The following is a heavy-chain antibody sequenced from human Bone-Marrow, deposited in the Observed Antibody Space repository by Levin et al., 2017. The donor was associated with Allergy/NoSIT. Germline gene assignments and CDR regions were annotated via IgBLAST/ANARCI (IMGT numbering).Heavy chain of an antibody. J-gene: IGHJ4*02. V-gene: IGHV1-2*02. CDR1: GYTFTAYY. CDR2: IIPNNGDT. CDR3: ARDNAYKDY. Sequence: ASVKVSCKASGYTFTAYYVHWVRQAPGQGLEWMGWIIPNNGDTIYAPKFQGRVTMTRVTSTSTAYMELSRLTPDDTAVYFCARDNAYKDYWGQGTPVIVSS. D-gene: IGHD1-1*01.